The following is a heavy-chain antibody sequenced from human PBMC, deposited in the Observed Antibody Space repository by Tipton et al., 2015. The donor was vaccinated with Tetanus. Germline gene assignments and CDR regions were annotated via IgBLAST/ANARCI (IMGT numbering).Heavy chain of an antibody. J-gene: IGHJ3*02. CDR2: INPNSGGT. CDR3: ASSGWYVYGAFDI. Sequence: QLVQSGAEVKKPGSSVKVSCKASGGTFSSYAISWVRQAPGQGLEWMGWINPNSGGTNYAQKFQGWVTMTRDTSISTAYMELSRLRSDDTAVYYCASSGWYVYGAFDIWGQGTMVTVSS. V-gene: IGHV1-2*04. CDR1: GGTFSSYA. D-gene: IGHD6-19*01.